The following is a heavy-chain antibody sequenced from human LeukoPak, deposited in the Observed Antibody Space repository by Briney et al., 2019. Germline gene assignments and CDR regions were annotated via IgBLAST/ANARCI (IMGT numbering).Heavy chain of an antibody. Sequence: ASVKVSCKASGYTFTSYYMHWVRQAPGQGLEWMGIINPSGGSTSYAQKFQGRVTMTRDMSISTAYVELSRLRSDDTAVYYCARSSRPCSGGSCYLYSYYYHNMDVWGKGTTVTISS. J-gene: IGHJ6*03. D-gene: IGHD2-15*01. V-gene: IGHV1-46*01. CDR2: INPSGGST. CDR1: GYTFTSYY. CDR3: ARSSRPCSGGSCYLYSYYYHNMDV.